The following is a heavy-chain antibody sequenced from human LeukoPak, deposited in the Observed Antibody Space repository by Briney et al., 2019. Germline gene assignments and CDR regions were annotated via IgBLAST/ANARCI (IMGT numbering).Heavy chain of an antibody. CDR1: GYTFMNYA. V-gene: IGHV1-3*03. D-gene: IGHD2-2*03. CDR3: ARDDGMDIPGRH. Sequence: ASVKVSCKASGYTFMNYAMHWVRQAPGHRLEWIGWINAGNVKTKYSQDFQGRVTITRDTSANIAYMELSSLTSEDMALYYCARDDGMDIPGRHWGQGTLVIVSS. J-gene: IGHJ4*02. CDR2: INAGNVKT.